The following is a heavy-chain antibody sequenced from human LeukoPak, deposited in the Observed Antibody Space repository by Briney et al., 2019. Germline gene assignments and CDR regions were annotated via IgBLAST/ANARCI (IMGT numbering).Heavy chain of an antibody. D-gene: IGHD2-8*01. CDR2: ISTYNGNP. CDR3: ARVMGPPDY. Sequence: ASVKVSCKASGGTFSSYAISWVRQAPGQGLEWMGWISTYNGNPNYAQNAQKLQGRVTMTTDTFTSTAYMELRCLRSDDTAVYYCARVMGPPDYWGQGTLVTVSS. CDR1: GGTFSSYA. J-gene: IGHJ4*01. V-gene: IGHV1-18*01.